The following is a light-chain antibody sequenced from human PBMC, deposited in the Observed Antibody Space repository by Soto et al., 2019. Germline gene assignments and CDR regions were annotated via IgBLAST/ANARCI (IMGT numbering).Light chain of an antibody. CDR3: SSYTSSSTPYVV. CDR2: EVS. J-gene: IGLJ2*01. Sequence: QSALTQPASVSGSPRQSITISCTGTSSDVGGYNYVSWYPQHQGKAPKLMIYEVSNRPSGVSNRFSGSKSGNTASLTISGLQAEDEADYYCSSYTSSSTPYVVFGGGTKLTVL. V-gene: IGLV2-14*01. CDR1: SSDVGGYNY.